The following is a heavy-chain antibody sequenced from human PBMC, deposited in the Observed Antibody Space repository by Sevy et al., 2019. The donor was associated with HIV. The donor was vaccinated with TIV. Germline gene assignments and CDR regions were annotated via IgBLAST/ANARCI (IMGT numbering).Heavy chain of an antibody. CDR2: FDPEDDET. V-gene: IGHV1-24*01. D-gene: IGHD3-22*01. CDR3: ATAKDYYENSGDPFDY. J-gene: IGHJ4*02. Sequence: ASVKVSCKVSGYTLSRLSMHWVRQGPGKGLEWMGRFDPEDDETIYAQRFQGRVTMTEDTSTDTAYMELNSLRFEDTAVYYCATAKDYYENSGDPFDYWGQGTLVTVSS. CDR1: GYTLSRLS.